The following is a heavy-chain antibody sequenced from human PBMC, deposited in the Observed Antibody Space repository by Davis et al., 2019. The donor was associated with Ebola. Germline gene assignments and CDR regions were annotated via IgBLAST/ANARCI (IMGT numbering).Heavy chain of an antibody. D-gene: IGHD4-17*01. CDR3: ARQPTDYGDYLSYDY. V-gene: IGHV4-39*01. J-gene: IGHJ4*02. CDR1: GDSIGSSSYY. Sequence: GSLRLSCTVSGDSIGSSSYYWGWIRQPPGKGLEWIGSIYYSGSTYYNPSLKSRVTISVDTVKNQFSLKLSSVTATDTAVYYCARQPTDYGDYLSYDYWGQGTLVTVSS. CDR2: IYYSGST.